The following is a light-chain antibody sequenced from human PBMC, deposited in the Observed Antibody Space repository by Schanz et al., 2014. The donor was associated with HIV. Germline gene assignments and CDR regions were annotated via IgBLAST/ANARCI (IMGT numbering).Light chain of an antibody. Sequence: ERGMTQSPATLSVSPGERGNLPCRASQIIGTNLAWYQQRPGQPPRLLIYDASNRASGIPARFSGSGSGTDFTLTISRLEPEDLAVYYCQQYGSSPKTFGQGTKLEIK. CDR2: DAS. V-gene: IGKV3-11*01. CDR1: QIIGTN. CDR3: QQYGSSPKT. J-gene: IGKJ2*01.